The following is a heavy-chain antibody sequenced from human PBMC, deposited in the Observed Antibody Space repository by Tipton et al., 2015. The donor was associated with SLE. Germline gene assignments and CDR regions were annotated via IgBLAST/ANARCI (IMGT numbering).Heavy chain of an antibody. J-gene: IGHJ4*02. V-gene: IGHV4-38-2*01. CDR1: GFSISSGYY. D-gene: IGHD7-27*01. Sequence: TLSLTCAVSGFSISSGYYWGWIRQSPGKGLEWIGEINHSGSTNYNPSLKSRVTISVETSKTHFSLKMSSVTAADTAMYYCARLSSGTGDFEHWGQGTLVIVSS. CDR2: INHSGST. CDR3: ARLSSGTGDFEH.